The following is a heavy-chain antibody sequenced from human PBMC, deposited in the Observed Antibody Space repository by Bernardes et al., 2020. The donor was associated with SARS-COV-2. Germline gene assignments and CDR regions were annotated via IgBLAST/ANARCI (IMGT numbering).Heavy chain of an antibody. D-gene: IGHD3-3*02. V-gene: IGHV4-34*01. Sequence: SETLSLTCAVYSGSFSAYYWSWIRQPPGKGLEWIGDIYYSGSTNYNPSLKSRVTISVDTSKNQFSLKLSSVTAADTAVYYCASSLGEGWGQGTLVTVSS. J-gene: IGHJ4*02. CDR2: IYYSGST. CDR1: SGSFSAYY. CDR3: ASSLGEG.